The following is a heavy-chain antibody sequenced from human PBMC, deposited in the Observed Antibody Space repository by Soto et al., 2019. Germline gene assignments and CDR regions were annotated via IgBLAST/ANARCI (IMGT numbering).Heavy chain of an antibody. J-gene: IGHJ4*02. CDR3: ARDLWTY. V-gene: IGHV3-48*02. CDR2: ISSNSRTM. CDR1: GFTFSSYS. Sequence: LILSCAASGFTFSSYSMKCVRQAPGKGLESVSYISSNSRTMFYAYSVKGRFTISRDNAKNSLYLQMSSLRDEDTAVYYCARDLWTYWGQGALVTVSS. D-gene: IGHD1-1*01.